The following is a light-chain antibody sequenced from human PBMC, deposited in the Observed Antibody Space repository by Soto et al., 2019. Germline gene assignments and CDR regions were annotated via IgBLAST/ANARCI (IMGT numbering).Light chain of an antibody. V-gene: IGKV3-15*01. CDR3: QQYKSWPPIT. Sequence: EIVRTQSPATLSVSPGEGVTLSCRASQPGPTRIAWYQQKPGQAPRLLIDGASTRATGAPDRFSGTGSGTEFTLTIISLKSEDYGVYYCQQYKSWPPITFGQGTRLEIK. J-gene: IGKJ5*01. CDR1: QPGPTR. CDR2: GAS.